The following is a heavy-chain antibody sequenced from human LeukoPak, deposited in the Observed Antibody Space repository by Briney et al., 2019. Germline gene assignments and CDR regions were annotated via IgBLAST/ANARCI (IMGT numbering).Heavy chain of an antibody. Sequence: GGSLRLSCAASGFTFSSYSMNWVRQAPGKGLEWISYIDSSSSSIYYADSVKGRFTISRDNSKNTLYLQMNSLRAEDTAVYYCAREMLGFRFYYYGMDVWGQGTTVTVSS. D-gene: IGHD2/OR15-2a*01. CDR1: GFTFSSYS. CDR2: IDSSSSSI. J-gene: IGHJ6*02. V-gene: IGHV3-48*01. CDR3: AREMLGFRFYYYGMDV.